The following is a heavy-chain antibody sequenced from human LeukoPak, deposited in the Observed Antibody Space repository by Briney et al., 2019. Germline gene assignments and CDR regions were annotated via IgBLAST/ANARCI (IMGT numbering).Heavy chain of an antibody. J-gene: IGHJ5*01. Sequence: GESLQISCKGSGYSFTNSWIGWVRLIPGKGLEWMGIIYPADSDISYSPSFQGQVTISADKSINTAYLQWSSLKASDTAMYYCARQEYCSGGSCYTWFDSWGQGTLVTVSS. CDR1: GYSFTNSW. D-gene: IGHD2-15*01. CDR3: ARQEYCSGGSCYTWFDS. V-gene: IGHV5-51*01. CDR2: IYPADSDI.